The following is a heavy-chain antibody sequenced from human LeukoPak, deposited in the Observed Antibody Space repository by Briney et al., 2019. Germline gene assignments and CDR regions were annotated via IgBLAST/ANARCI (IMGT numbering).Heavy chain of an antibody. CDR3: AKSRLYSSGSADY. CDR2: ISSDGTNK. J-gene: IGHJ4*02. CDR1: GLTFSAFG. V-gene: IGHV3-30*18. D-gene: IGHD6-19*01. Sequence: GGSLRLSCAASGLTFSAFGMHWVRQAPGKGLEWVAVISSDGTNKYYTDSVKGRFTISRDNSKNTLYMQMNSLRAEDTAVYFCAKSRLYSSGSADYWGQGTLVTVSS.